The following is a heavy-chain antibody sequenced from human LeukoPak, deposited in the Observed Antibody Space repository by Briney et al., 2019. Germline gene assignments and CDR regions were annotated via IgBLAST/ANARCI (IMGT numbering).Heavy chain of an antibody. CDR2: IYYSGST. CDR3: ARLGPYYDFWSGYLPVDY. J-gene: IGHJ4*02. V-gene: IGHV4-59*08. D-gene: IGHD3-3*01. Sequence: SETLSLTCTVSGGSISSYFWSWIRQPPGKALEWIGYIYYSGSTNYNPSLKSRVTISVDTSKNQFSLKLNSMTAADTAVYYCARLGPYYDFWSGYLPVDYWGQGTLVTVSS. CDR1: GGSISSYF.